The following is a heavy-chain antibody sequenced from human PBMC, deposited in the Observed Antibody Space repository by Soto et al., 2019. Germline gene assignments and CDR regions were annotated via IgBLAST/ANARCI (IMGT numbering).Heavy chain of an antibody. CDR2: ISAYNGNT. Sequence: GASVKVSCKASGYTFTSYGISWVRQAPGQGLEWMGWISAYNGNTNYAQKLQGRVTMTTDTSTSTAYMELRSLRSDDTAVYYCAREGEQLAPSYYYYYGMDVWGQGTTVTVSS. D-gene: IGHD6-13*01. CDR1: GYTFTSYG. V-gene: IGHV1-18*01. J-gene: IGHJ6*02. CDR3: AREGEQLAPSYYYYYGMDV.